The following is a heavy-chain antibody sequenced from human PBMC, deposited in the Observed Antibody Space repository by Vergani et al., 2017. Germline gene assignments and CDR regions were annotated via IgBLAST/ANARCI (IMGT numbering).Heavy chain of an antibody. CDR1: GFTFSSYA. CDR3: TTPTKWELRYYFDY. V-gene: IGHV3-23*01. Sequence: EVQLLESGGNLIQPGGSLRLSCGASGFTFSSYAMTWVRLAPGKGLQWVSAISGSGGNTFYTDSVKGRFTISRDNSKDTLYLQMNSLRVEDTAIYYCTTPTKWELRYYFDYWGQGTLVTVSS. D-gene: IGHD3-9*01. J-gene: IGHJ4*02. CDR2: ISGSGGNT.